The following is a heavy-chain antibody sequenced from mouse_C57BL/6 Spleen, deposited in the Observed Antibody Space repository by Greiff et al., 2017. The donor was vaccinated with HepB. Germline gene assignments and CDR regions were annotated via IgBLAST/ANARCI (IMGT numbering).Heavy chain of an antibody. V-gene: IGHV1-7*01. CDR2: INPSSGYT. CDR3: ARGQLRLPMDY. CDR1: GYTFTSYW. Sequence: QVQLQQSGAELAKPGASVKLSCKASGYTFTSYWMHWVKQRPGQGLEWIGYINPSSGYTKYNQKFKAKATLTADKSSSTAYMQLSSLTYEDSAVYYCARGQLRLPMDYWGQGTSVTVSS. D-gene: IGHD3-2*02. J-gene: IGHJ4*01.